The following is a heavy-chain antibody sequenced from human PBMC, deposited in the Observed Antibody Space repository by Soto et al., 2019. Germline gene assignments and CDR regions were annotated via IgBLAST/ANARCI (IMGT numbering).Heavy chain of an antibody. CDR2: ITSDGKSK. J-gene: IGHJ5*02. Sequence: GGSLRLSCAASGFNFSNHWMHWVRQRPAEGLVWVSRITSDGKSKAYAESVEGRFAISRDNAKNTLYLQMNGLTAEDTAVYYCARESGDWPLNWFDPWGQGTLVTVSS. V-gene: IGHV3-74*01. CDR1: GFNFSNHW. CDR3: ARESGDWPLNWFDP. D-gene: IGHD2-21*02.